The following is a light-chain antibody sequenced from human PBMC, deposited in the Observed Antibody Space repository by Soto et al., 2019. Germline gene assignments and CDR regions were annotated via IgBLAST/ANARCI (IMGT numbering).Light chain of an antibody. CDR2: GAS. Sequence: VLTQSPSTPSLFPGERAPLSCRASQSVSSSYLAWYQQKPGQAPRLLIYGASSRATGIPDRFSGSGSGTDFTLTISRLEPEDFAVYYCQQYGSSLLTFGGGTKVDIK. CDR1: QSVSSSY. CDR3: QQYGSSLLT. V-gene: IGKV3-20*01. J-gene: IGKJ4*01.